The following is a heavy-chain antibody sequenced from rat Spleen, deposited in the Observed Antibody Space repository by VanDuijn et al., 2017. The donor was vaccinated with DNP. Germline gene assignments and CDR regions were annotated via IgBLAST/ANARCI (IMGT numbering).Heavy chain of an antibody. CDR1: GFTFSDYA. J-gene: IGHJ2*01. D-gene: IGHD1-6*01. Sequence: EVQLVESGGGLVQPGRSLRLSCAASGFTFSDYAMVWVRQAPKKGLEWVATISTSGDTSYYRDSVKGRFTVSRDNAESTVYLQMNSLRFDDTATYYCAKDPEYYGFQGYFDYWGQGVMVTVSS. V-gene: IGHV5S23*01. CDR3: AKDPEYYGFQGYFDY. CDR2: ISTSGDTS.